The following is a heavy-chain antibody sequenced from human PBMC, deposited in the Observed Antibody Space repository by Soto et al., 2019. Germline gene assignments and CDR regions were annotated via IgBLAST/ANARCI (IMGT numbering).Heavy chain of an antibody. CDR3: ASGVLGSSPID. J-gene: IGHJ4*02. D-gene: IGHD6-6*01. V-gene: IGHV3-21*01. CDR1: GFTFSSYS. CDR2: ISSSSSYI. Sequence: VGSLRLSCAASGFTFSSYSMNWVRQAPGKGLEWVSSISSSSSYIYYADSVKGRFTISRDNAKNSLYLQMNSLRAEDTAVYYCASGVLGSSPIDWGQGTLVTVSS.